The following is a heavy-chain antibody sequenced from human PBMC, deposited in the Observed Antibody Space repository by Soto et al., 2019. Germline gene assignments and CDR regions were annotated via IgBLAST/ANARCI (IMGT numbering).Heavy chain of an antibody. CDR1: GGSISSGGYY. CDR2: IYYSGST. D-gene: IGHD3-16*02. J-gene: IGHJ5*02. CDR3: ARGAPVWGSYREFDP. Sequence: QVQLQESGPGLVKPSQTLSLTCTVSGGSISSGGYYWSWIRQHPGKGLEWIGYIYYSGSTYYNPSLKHPLTISVDNAQNQFSLKLSSVTAADTAVYYCARGAPVWGSYREFDPWGQGTLVTVSS. V-gene: IGHV4-31*01.